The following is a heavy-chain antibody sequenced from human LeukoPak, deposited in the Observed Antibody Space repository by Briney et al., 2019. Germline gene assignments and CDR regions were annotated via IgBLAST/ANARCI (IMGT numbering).Heavy chain of an antibody. V-gene: IGHV1-2*06. CDR3: ARDGDPYYYYYMDV. CDR1: GYTFTGYY. D-gene: IGHD3-3*01. Sequence: ASVKVSCKASGYTFTGYYMRWVRQAPGQGLEWMGRINPNSGGTNYAQKFQGRVTMTRDTSISTAYMELSRLRSDDTAVYYCARDGDPYYYYYMDVWGKGTTVTVSS. J-gene: IGHJ6*03. CDR2: INPNSGGT.